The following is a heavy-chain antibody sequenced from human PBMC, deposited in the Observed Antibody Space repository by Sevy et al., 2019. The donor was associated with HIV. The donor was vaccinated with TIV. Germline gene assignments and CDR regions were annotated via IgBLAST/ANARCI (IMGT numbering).Heavy chain of an antibody. D-gene: IGHD6-19*01. Sequence: ASVKVSCEASGFNFRSYDIYWVRQAPGQGLEWMGWMNTNTGNTGFAQKFQGRVTMTRNSSISTAYMELSNLRSEDTAVYYCARVSGWHLRYGLDVWCQGTTVTVSS. CDR2: MNTNTGNT. CDR3: ARVSGWHLRYGLDV. CDR1: GFNFRSYD. J-gene: IGHJ6*02. V-gene: IGHV1-8*02.